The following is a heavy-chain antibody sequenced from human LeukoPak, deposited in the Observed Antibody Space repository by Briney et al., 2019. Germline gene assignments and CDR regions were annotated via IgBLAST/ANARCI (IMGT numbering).Heavy chain of an antibody. Sequence: ETLSLTCAVYGGSFSGYYWSWIRQPPGKGLEWIGEINHSGSTNYNPSLKSRVTISVDTSKNQFSLKLSSVTAADTAVYYCARGLRIAANSLPHYFDYWGQGTLVTVSS. CDR3: ARGLRIAANSLPHYFDY. CDR1: GGSFSGYY. CDR2: INHSGST. V-gene: IGHV4-34*01. D-gene: IGHD6-13*01. J-gene: IGHJ4*02.